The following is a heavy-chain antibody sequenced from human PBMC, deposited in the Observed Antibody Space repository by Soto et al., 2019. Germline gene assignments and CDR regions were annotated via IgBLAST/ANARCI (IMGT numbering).Heavy chain of an antibody. Sequence: EVHLVESGGGQVKPGGSLRLSCAASGFTFSSYSMNWVRQAPGKGLEWVASLTSISSFIYYADSVKGRFTISRDNANNSLFLHMHSLRAEDTAVYFCVRDAADYVLEEWGQGTPVTVSS. CDR2: LTSISSFI. D-gene: IGHD4-17*01. J-gene: IGHJ1*01. CDR1: GFTFSSYS. V-gene: IGHV3-21*01. CDR3: VRDAADYVLEE.